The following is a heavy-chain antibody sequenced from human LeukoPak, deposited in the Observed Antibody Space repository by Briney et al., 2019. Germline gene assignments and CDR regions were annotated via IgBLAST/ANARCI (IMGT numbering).Heavy chain of an antibody. Sequence: PSGTLSLTCAVSGGSISSSNWWSWVRQPPGKGLEWIGEIYHSGSTNYNPSLKSRVTISVDTSKNQFSLKLNSVTAADTAVYYCARHGAGATSLYGWFDPWGQGTLVTVSS. V-gene: IGHV4-4*02. D-gene: IGHD1-26*01. CDR3: ARHGAGATSLYGWFDP. J-gene: IGHJ5*02. CDR2: IYHSGST. CDR1: GGSISSSNW.